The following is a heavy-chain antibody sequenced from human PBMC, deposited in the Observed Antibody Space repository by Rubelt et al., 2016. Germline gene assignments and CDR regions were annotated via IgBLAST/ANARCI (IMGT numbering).Heavy chain of an antibody. CDR2: ISHSGST. CDR3: ARDGGTYGMDV. J-gene: IGHJ6*02. V-gene: IGHV4-4*01. Sequence: SLTCAVSGGSINDNNWWSWVRQPPGKGLEWIGEISHSGSTSYNPSLQSRVTISMDKSMHHFSLQLTSVTAADTAGYFCARDGGTYGMDVWGQGTTVTVSS. CDR1: GGSINDNNW. D-gene: IGHD1-1*01.